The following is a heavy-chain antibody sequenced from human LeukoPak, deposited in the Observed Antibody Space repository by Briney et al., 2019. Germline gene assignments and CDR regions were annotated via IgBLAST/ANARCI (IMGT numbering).Heavy chain of an antibody. CDR3: AKDGVRVVTLGFDY. CDR1: LFTFSIYA. Sequence: PGGSLRLSCAACLFTFSIYAVSWVPEAPGTGLECVSAISGSGGSTYYADSVKGRFTISRDNSKNTLYLQMNSVRAEDTAVYYCAKDGVRVVTLGFDYWGQGTLVTVSS. D-gene: IGHD4-23*01. V-gene: IGHV3-23*01. CDR2: ISGSGGST. J-gene: IGHJ4*02.